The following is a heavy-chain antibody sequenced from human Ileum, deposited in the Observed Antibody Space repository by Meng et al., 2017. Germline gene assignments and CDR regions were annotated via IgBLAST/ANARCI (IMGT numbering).Heavy chain of an antibody. V-gene: IGHV1-24*01. D-gene: IGHD6-13*01. CDR3: STQYEGSRSGYEFYGWFDP. J-gene: IGHJ5*02. CDR1: GYTLTELS. Sequence: ASAKVFCKVSGYTLTELSMHWVRHAHGKGLEWMGGFDPEDGETIYAQKFQDRVTMTEDTSTDTAYMELSSLRSESTAVYYCSTQYEGSRSGYEFYGWFDPWGQGTMVTVSS. CDR2: FDPEDGET.